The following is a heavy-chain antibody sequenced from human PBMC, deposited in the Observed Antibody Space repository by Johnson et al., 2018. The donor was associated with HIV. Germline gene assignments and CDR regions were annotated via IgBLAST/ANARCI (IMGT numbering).Heavy chain of an antibody. CDR1: GFTFSSNA. CDR3: KISSSTGFEF. J-gene: IGHJ3*01. D-gene: IGHD6-6*01. V-gene: IGHV3-66*01. CDR2: IYSGGST. Sequence: VQLVESGGGIVRPGGSLRLSCAASGFTFSSNAMHWVRQAPGKGLEWVAVIYSGGSTYYADSVKGRFTISRDNSKNTLYLQMNSLRAEDTAVYYCKISSSTGFEFWGQGTMVTVSS.